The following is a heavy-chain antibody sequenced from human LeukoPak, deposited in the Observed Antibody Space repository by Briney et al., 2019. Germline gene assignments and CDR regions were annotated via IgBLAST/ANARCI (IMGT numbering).Heavy chain of an antibody. CDR3: ASRIAAAESYYYYYYMDV. V-gene: IGHV4-39*07. D-gene: IGHD6-13*01. CDR1: GGSISTSNYY. J-gene: IGHJ6*03. Sequence: SETLSLTCTVSGGSISTSNYYWGWIRQPPGKGLEWIGEINHSGSTNYNPSLKSRVTISVDTSKNQFSLKLSSVTAADTAVYYCASRIAAAESYYYYYYMDVWGKGTTVTISS. CDR2: INHSGST.